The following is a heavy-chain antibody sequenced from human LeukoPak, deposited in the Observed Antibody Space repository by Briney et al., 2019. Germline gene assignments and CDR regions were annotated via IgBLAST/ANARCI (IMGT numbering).Heavy chain of an antibody. V-gene: IGHV3-7*05. J-gene: IGHJ6*02. Sequence: PGGSLRLSCAASGFTFSSYWMSWVRQAPGKGLEWGANIKQDGSEKYYVDSVKGRFTISRDNAKNSLYLQMNSLRAEDTAVYYCARYSSSRDYYYGMDVWGQGTTVTVSS. D-gene: IGHD6-6*01. CDR1: GFTFSSYW. CDR2: IKQDGSEK. CDR3: ARYSSSRDYYYGMDV.